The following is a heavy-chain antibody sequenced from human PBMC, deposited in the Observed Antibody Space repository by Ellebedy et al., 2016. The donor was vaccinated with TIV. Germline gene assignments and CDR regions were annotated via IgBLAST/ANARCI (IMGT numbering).Heavy chain of an antibody. J-gene: IGHJ4*02. D-gene: IGHD1-7*01. CDR2: IIPILGIA. Sequence: AASVKVSCKASGYTFTSYGISWVRQAPGQGLEWMGRIIPILGIAKYAQKFQGRVTITADKSTSTAYMELSSLRSEDTAVYYCARDQAGTTGYWGQGTLVTVSS. CDR3: ARDQAGTTGY. CDR1: GYTFTSYG. V-gene: IGHV1-69*04.